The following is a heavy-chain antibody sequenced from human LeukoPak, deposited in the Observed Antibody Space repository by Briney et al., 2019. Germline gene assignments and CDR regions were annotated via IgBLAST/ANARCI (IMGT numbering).Heavy chain of an antibody. Sequence: GRSLRLSCAASGFTFNDYAMHWVRHAPGKGLEWVSGITSNSGTIAYADSVKGRFTISRDNAKNSLYLQMNSLRAEDTALYYCAKDRTKYYYYGMDVWGQGTTVTVSS. J-gene: IGHJ6*02. CDR2: ITSNSGTI. CDR3: AKDRTKYYYYGMDV. V-gene: IGHV3-9*01. D-gene: IGHD2-8*01. CDR1: GFTFNDYA.